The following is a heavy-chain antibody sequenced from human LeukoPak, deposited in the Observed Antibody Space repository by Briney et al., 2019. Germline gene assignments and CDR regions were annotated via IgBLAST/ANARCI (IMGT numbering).Heavy chain of an antibody. J-gene: IGHJ5*02. CDR2: IYYSGST. V-gene: IGHV4-39*07. D-gene: IGHD6-13*01. Sequence: SETLSLTCTVSGGSISSSSYYWGWIRQPPGKGLEWIGSIYYSGSTYYNPSLKSRVTISVDTSKNQFSLKLSSVTAADTAVYYCARVGGSSWFPFDPWGQGTLVTVSS. CDR1: GGSISSSSYY. CDR3: ARVGGSSWFPFDP.